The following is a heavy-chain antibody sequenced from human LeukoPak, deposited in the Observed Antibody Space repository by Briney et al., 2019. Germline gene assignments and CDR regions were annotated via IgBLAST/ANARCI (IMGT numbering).Heavy chain of an antibody. J-gene: IGHJ6*02. V-gene: IGHV3-48*02. CDR2: ISSSSSTI. Sequence: GGFLRLSCAASGFTFSSYSMNWVRQAPGKGLEWVSYISSSSSTIYYADSVKGRFTISRDNAKNSLYLQMNSLRDEDTAVYYCASFYGSGSNYYYYGMDVWGQGTTVTVSS. CDR3: ASFYGSGSNYYYYGMDV. D-gene: IGHD3-10*01. CDR1: GFTFSSYS.